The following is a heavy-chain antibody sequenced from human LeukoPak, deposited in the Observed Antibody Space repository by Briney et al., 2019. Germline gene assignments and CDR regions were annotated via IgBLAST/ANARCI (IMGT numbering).Heavy chain of an antibody. V-gene: IGHV3-23*01. CDR2: ISGSGGST. Sequence: GGSLRLSCAASGFTFNSYAMSWVRQAPGKGLEWVSAISGSGGSTYYADSVKGRFTISRDNSKNTLYLQMNSLRAEDTAVYYCAKGYYGSGSYYLDYWGQGTLVTVSS. J-gene: IGHJ4*02. D-gene: IGHD3-10*01. CDR1: GFTFNSYA. CDR3: AKGYYGSGSYYLDY.